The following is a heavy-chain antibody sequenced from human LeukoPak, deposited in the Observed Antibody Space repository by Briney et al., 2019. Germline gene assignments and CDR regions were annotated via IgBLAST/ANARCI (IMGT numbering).Heavy chain of an antibody. J-gene: IGHJ5*01. V-gene: IGHV3-23*01. CDR3: AKTTDHANSNPRWFDS. D-gene: IGHD4-11*01. CDR1: GFTFSSYG. CDR2: ISGSGGST. Sequence: GGSLRLSCAASGFTFSSYGMSWVRQAPGKGLEWVSAISGSGGSTYYADSVKGRFTISRDNSKNTLYLQMNSLRAEDTAVYYCAKTTDHANSNPRWFDSWGQGTLVTVSS.